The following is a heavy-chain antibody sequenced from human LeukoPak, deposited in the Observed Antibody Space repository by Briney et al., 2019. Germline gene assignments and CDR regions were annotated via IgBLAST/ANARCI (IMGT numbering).Heavy chain of an antibody. D-gene: IGHD3-3*01. J-gene: IGHJ2*01. V-gene: IGHV4-4*07. CDR1: GGSISSYY. CDR2: IYTSGST. CDR3: AREEHDFWSGIPRYFDL. Sequence: SETLSLTCTVSGGSISSYYWSWIRQPAGKGLEWIGRIYTSGSTNYNPSLKSRVTMSVDTSKNQFSLKLSSVTAADTAVYYCAREEHDFWSGIPRYFDLWGRGTLVTVSS.